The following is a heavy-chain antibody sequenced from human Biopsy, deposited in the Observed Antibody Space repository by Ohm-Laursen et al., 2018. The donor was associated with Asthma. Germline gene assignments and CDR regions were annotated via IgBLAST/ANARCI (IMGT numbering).Heavy chain of an antibody. D-gene: IGHD3-3*02. Sequence: SLRLLCTASGFTFGDYWMSWVRQVPGKGLEWVANIKHDGTEKNHVDSLKGRFTISRDNAKNSLYLQMNSLRAEDTAVYYCARTFHFWSPYHAEHYQLWGQGTLVTVSS. CDR1: GFTFGDYW. CDR3: ARTFHFWSPYHAEHYQL. CDR2: IKHDGTEK. V-gene: IGHV3-7*01. J-gene: IGHJ1*01.